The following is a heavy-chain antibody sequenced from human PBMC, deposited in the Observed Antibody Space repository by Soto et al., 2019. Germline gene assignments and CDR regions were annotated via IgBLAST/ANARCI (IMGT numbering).Heavy chain of an antibody. CDR3: ARQGDDGDYYY. D-gene: IGHD4-17*01. Sequence: SETLSLTCTVSGGSISSSSYYWGWIRQPPGKGLEWIGSIYYSGSTYYNPSLKSRVTISVDTSKNQFSLKLSSVTAADTAVYYCARQGDDGDYYYWGQGTLVTVSS. J-gene: IGHJ4*02. CDR1: GGSISSSSYY. V-gene: IGHV4-39*01. CDR2: IYYSGST.